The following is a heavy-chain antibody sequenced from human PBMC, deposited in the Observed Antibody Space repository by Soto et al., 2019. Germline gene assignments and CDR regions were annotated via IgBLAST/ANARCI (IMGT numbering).Heavy chain of an antibody. CDR3: AKDRVYDSSGYKDY. CDR1: GFXVSSNY. Sequence: GGSLRLSCAASGFXVSSNYMSWVRQAPGKGLEWVSVIYSGGSTYYADSVKGRFAISRDNSKNTLYLQMNSLRAEDTAVYYCAKDRVYDSSGYKDYWGQGTLVTVSS. J-gene: IGHJ4*02. CDR2: IYSGGST. D-gene: IGHD3-22*01. V-gene: IGHV3-66*01.